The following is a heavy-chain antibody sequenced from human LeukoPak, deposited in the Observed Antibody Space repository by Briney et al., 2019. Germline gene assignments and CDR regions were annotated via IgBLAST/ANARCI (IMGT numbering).Heavy chain of an antibody. J-gene: IGHJ4*02. CDR3: AKEERGALDY. Sequence: PGGSLRLSCAASGFTFSSNAMSWVRQAPGKGLEWVSIISGSGGSTSYADSVKGRFTISRDNSKNTLYLQMNSLRAEDTAVYYCAKEERGALDYWGQGTLVTVSS. V-gene: IGHV3-23*01. CDR1: GFTFSSNA. CDR2: ISGSGGST.